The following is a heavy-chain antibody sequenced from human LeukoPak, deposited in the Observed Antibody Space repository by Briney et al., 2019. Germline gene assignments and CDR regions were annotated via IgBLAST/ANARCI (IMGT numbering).Heavy chain of an antibody. D-gene: IGHD3-3*02. V-gene: IGHV3-53*01. J-gene: IGHJ2*01. CDR1: GFTLSTYY. Sequence: GGSLRLSCATSGFTLSTYYMNWVRQAPGKGLEWVSIIYSGATTYYADSVKGRFTISRDTSKNTVSLQMNSLRAEDTAVYFCARVGDHFHWNLDLWGRGTLVTVSS. CDR2: IYSGATT. CDR3: ARVGDHFHWNLDL.